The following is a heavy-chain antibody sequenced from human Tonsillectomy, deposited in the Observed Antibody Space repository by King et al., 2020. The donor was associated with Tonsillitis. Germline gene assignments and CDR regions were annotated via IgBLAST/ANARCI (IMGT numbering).Heavy chain of an antibody. CDR1: GFSLSTSG. Sequence: VQLVESGGGVVQPGGSLRLSCAASGFSLSTSGMHWLRQAPGKGLEWVAIMSYDGGDRFYTDSVKGRFTVSRDDSKNTLYLQMNSLRAEDTAMYYCAKVQGYNFWDYMDVWGKGTTVTVSS. CDR3: AKVQGYNFWDYMDV. CDR2: MSYDGGDR. V-gene: IGHV3-30*18. D-gene: IGHD3-3*01. J-gene: IGHJ6*03.